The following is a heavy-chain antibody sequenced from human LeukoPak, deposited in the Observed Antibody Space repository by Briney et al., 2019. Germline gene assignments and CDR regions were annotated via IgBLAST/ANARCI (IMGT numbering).Heavy chain of an antibody. Sequence: SETLSLTCTVSGGSISSYYWSWIRQPPGKGLEWIGYIYYSGSTNYNPSLKSRVTISVGTSKNQFSLRLYSVTATDTAVYYCARKQTGTMYDVWGQGTQVTVSS. CDR1: GGSISSYY. CDR2: IYYSGST. J-gene: IGHJ4*02. D-gene: IGHD1-7*01. CDR3: ARKQTGTMYDV. V-gene: IGHV4-59*12.